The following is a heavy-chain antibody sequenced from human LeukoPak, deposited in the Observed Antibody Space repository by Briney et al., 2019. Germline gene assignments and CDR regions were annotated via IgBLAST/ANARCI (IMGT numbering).Heavy chain of an antibody. J-gene: IGHJ5*02. Sequence: TGGSLRLSCTMSGFTFSGRWMPWVRQAPGEGLVWVSLIRPDGSGANYADSVRGRFTISRDNAKNTLYLQMNSLRVEDTAVYYCVPADLPWGQGTLVIVSS. V-gene: IGHV3-74*01. CDR2: IRPDGSGA. CDR3: VPADLP. CDR1: GFTFSGRW.